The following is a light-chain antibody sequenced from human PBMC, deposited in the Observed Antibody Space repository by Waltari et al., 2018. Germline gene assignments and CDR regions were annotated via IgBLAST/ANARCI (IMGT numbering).Light chain of an antibody. J-gene: IGLJ2*01. V-gene: IGLV1-40*01. CDR3: QSFDSNLNGGVL. Sequence: HSVLTQPPPVSGAPGQSATISCTGSSPHIGTGNDVHWSPHLPGTAPNLLTYGNTDRPSGVPDRFSGSKSGTSASLAITGLRAEDEANYYCQSFDSNLNGGVLFGGGTKLTVL. CDR1: SPHIGTGND. CDR2: GNT.